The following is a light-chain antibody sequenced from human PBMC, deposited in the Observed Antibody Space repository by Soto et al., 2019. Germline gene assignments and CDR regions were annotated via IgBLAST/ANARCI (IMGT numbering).Light chain of an antibody. CDR3: QEYNNWPSYT. CDR2: GAS. J-gene: IGKJ2*01. CDR1: QSVSSN. Sequence: EVLMTQSPATLSVSPGERATLSCRASQSVSSNLAWYQQKPGQAPRLLIYGASTRATGIPVRFSGSGSGTEFTLTISSLQSEDFAVYYCQEYNNWPSYTFGQGTKVDIK. V-gene: IGKV3-15*01.